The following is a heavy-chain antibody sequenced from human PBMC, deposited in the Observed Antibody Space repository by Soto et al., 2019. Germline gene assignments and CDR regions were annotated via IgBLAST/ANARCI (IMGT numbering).Heavy chain of an antibody. J-gene: IGHJ6*03. Sequence: ASVKVSCKASGYTFTGYYMHWVRQAPGQGLEWMGWINPNSGGTNYAQKFQGWVTMTRDTSISTAYVELSSLRSEDTAVYYCARCLRGVLSPYYYYYYMDVWGKGTTVTVSS. CDR3: ARCLRGVLSPYYYYYYMDV. D-gene: IGHD3-10*01. CDR2: INPNSGGT. V-gene: IGHV1-2*04. CDR1: GYTFTGYY.